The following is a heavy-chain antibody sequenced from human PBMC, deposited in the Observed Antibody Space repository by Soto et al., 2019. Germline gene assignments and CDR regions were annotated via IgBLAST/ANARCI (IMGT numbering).Heavy chain of an antibody. CDR2: INSDGSST. CDR3: ARGYSSGWFQVGAFDI. D-gene: IGHD6-19*01. CDR1: GFTFSSYW. Sequence: PGGSLRLSCAASGFTFSSYWIHWVRQAPGKGLVWVSRINSDGSSTSYADSVKGRFTISRDNAKNTLYLQMNSLRAEDTAVYYCARGYSSGWFQVGAFDIWGQGTMVTVSS. J-gene: IGHJ3*02. V-gene: IGHV3-74*01.